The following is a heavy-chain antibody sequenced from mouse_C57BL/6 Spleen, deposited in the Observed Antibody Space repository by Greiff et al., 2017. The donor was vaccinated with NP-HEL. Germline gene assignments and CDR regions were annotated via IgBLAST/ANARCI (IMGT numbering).Heavy chain of an antibody. Sequence: EVQVVESEGGLVQPGSSMKLSCTASGFTFSDYYMAWVRQVPEKGLEWVANINYDGSSTYYLDSLKSRFIISRDNAKNILYLQMSSLKSEDTATYYCAREGDGYHYAMDYWGQGTSVTVSS. CDR1: GFTFSDYY. CDR2: INYDGSST. J-gene: IGHJ4*01. D-gene: IGHD2-3*01. CDR3: AREGDGYHYAMDY. V-gene: IGHV5-16*01.